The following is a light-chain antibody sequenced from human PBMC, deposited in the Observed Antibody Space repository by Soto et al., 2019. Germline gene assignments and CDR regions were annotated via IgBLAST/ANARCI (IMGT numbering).Light chain of an antibody. J-gene: IGKJ1*01. V-gene: IGKV3-20*01. Sequence: IVLAQFSGTLSLSPGERATLSLRASQSVSNNYLAWYQQKPGQAPRLLIYGASNRATGIPDRFSGSGSGTDFTLTISRLEPEDFAVYYCQQYGSSGTFGQGTKVDI. CDR2: GAS. CDR3: QQYGSSGT. CDR1: QSVSNNY.